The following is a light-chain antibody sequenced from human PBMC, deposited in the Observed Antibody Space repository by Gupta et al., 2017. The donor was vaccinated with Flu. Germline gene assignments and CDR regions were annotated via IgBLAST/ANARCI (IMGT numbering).Light chain of an antibody. Sequence: TSLSASVGDRVTIPCRASQSISSYLNWYQQKPGNAPKLLIYAASSLQSGVPSRFSGSGSGTDFTLTISSLQPEDFATYYCQQSYSTPPYTFGQGTKVEIK. V-gene: IGKV1-39*01. CDR2: AAS. J-gene: IGKJ2*01. CDR1: QSISSY. CDR3: QQSYSTPPYT.